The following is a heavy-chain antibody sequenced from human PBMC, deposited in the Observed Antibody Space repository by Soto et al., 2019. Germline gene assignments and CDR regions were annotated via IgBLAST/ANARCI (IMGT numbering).Heavy chain of an antibody. V-gene: IGHV3-23*01. Sequence: LRLSCAASGFTFTSYAMNWVRQAPGKGLEWVSAISGSGGSTYYADSVKGRFTISRDNSKNTLYLQMNSLRAEDTAIYYCAKGRVGAAEGYWGQGTLVTVSS. D-gene: IGHD2-15*01. CDR1: GFTFTSYA. J-gene: IGHJ4*02. CDR2: ISGSGGST. CDR3: AKGRVGAAEGY.